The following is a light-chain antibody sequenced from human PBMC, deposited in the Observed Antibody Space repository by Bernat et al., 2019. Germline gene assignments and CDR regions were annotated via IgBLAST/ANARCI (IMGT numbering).Light chain of an antibody. CDR3: QVYGNSPPAYT. V-gene: IGKV3-20*01. CDR2: ATS. CDR1: QSVSSSY. J-gene: IGKJ2*01. Sequence: EIVLTQSPGTLSLSPGETATLSCRASQSVSSSYLAWYQQKPGQSPRLLMYATSSRATAIPDRFSGSGSGKDFTLTISRLEPEDFAVYYCQVYGNSPPAYTFGQGTKLEIQ.